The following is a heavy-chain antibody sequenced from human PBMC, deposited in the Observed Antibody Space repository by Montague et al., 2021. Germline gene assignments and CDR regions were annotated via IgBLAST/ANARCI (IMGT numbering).Heavy chain of an antibody. V-gene: IGHV6-1*01. Sequence: CAISGDSVSSTTTAWHWTRQSPSRGLEWLGRTYYRSRWYFDYAPSVKSRITIQPDTATNQFSLQVNSVTPEDTAVYFCARDHGLINAWAYWGQGTLVTVSS. J-gene: IGHJ4*02. CDR2: TYYRSRWYF. CDR3: ARDHGLINAWAY. D-gene: IGHD2-8*01. CDR1: GDSVSSTTTA.